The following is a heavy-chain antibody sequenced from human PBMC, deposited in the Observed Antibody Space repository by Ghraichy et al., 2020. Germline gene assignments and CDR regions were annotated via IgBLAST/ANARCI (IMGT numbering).Heavy chain of an antibody. V-gene: IGHV4-34*01. CDR3: ARGGRRRDGYNRFDY. CDR2: INHSGST. D-gene: IGHD5-24*01. J-gene: IGHJ4*02. Sequence: SETLSLTCAVYGGSFSGYYWSWIRQPPGKGLEWIGEINHSGSTNYNPSLKSRVTISVDTSKNQFSLKLSSVTAADTAVYYCARGGRRRDGYNRFDYWGQGTLVTVSS. CDR1: GGSFSGYY.